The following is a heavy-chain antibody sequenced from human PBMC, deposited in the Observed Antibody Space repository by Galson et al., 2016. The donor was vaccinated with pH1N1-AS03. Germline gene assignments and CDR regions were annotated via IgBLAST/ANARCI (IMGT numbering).Heavy chain of an antibody. CDR3: AKDPIQYGDYVWYFDY. CDR1: GFIFSNYA. J-gene: IGHJ4*02. D-gene: IGHD4-17*01. V-gene: IGHV3-23*01. Sequence: SLRLSCAASGFIFSNYAMSWVRQAPGKGLEWVSAITSRGSTYYADSVKGRFTISRDNSKNTLYLQMNGLRAEDTAVYYCAKDPIQYGDYVWYFDYWGQGTLVTVSS. CDR2: ITSRGST.